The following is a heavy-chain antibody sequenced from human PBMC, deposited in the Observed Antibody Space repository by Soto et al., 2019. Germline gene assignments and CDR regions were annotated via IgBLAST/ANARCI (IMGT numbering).Heavy chain of an antibody. D-gene: IGHD2-21*01. J-gene: IGHJ4*02. V-gene: IGHV1-58*01. CDR1: GFTFTSSA. CDR3: AAYRRDGYNYFDY. CDR2: IVVGSGNT. Sequence: SVKVSCKASGFTFTSSAVQWVRQARGQRLEWIGWIVVGSGNTNYAQKFQERVTITRDMSTSTAYMEPSSLRSEDTAVYYCAAYRRDGYNYFDYWGQGTLVTVSS.